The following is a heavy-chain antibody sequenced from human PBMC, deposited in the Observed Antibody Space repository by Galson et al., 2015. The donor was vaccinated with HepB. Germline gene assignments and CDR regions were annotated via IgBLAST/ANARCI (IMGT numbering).Heavy chain of an antibody. CDR1: GFTFSSYA. V-gene: IGHV3-30-3*01. Sequence: SLRLSCAASGFTFSSYAMHWVRQAPGKGLEWVAVISYDGSNKYYADSVKGRFTISRDNSKNTLYLQMNSLRAEDTAVYYCARDRVTGTTELRYWGQGTLVTVSS. D-gene: IGHD1-7*01. CDR3: ARDRVTGTTELRY. J-gene: IGHJ4*02. CDR2: ISYDGSNK.